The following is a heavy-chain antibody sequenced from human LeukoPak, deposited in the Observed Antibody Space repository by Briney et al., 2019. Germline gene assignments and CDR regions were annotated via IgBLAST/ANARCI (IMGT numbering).Heavy chain of an antibody. CDR2: INPNSGGT. Sequence: ASVKVSCKASGGTFSSYAISWVRQAPGQGLEWMGWINPNSGGTNYAQKFQGRVTMTRDTSISTAYMELSRLRSDDTAVYYCARDGDAGAFDIWGQGTMVTVSS. V-gene: IGHV1-2*02. CDR3: ARDGDAGAFDI. CDR1: GGTFSSYA. J-gene: IGHJ3*02. D-gene: IGHD7-27*01.